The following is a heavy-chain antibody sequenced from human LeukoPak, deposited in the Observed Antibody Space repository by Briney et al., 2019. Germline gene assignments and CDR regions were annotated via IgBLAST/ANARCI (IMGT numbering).Heavy chain of an antibody. CDR3: AREGTALANGAYD. J-gene: IGHJ4*02. Sequence: GGSLRLSCAASGFTVSRNYMSWVRQAPGQGLEWVSVIYSGGSTYYADSVKGRFTISRDNSKNTLYLQMNSLRAEDTAIYYCAREGTALANGAYDWGQGTLVTVSS. CDR2: IYSGGST. V-gene: IGHV3-53*01. CDR1: GFTVSRNY. D-gene: IGHD5-18*01.